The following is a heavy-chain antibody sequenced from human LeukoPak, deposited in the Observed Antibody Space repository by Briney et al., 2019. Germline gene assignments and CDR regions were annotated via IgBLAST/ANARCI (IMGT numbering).Heavy chain of an antibody. CDR2: INPNSGGT. V-gene: IGHV1-2*02. CDR1: GYTFTGYY. D-gene: IGHD4-17*01. CDR3: ARILTTVTTMDY. Sequence: ASVKVSCKASGYTFTGYYMHWVRQAPGQGLEWVGWINPNSGGTNYAQKFRGRVTMTRDTSISTAYMELSRLRSDDTAMYYCARILTTVTTMDYWGQGTLVTVSS. J-gene: IGHJ4*02.